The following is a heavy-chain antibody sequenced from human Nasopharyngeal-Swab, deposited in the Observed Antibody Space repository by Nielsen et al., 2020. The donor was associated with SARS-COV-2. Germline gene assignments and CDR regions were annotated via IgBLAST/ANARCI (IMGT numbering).Heavy chain of an antibody. CDR1: GSTLTEIS. D-gene: IGHD3-16*01. CDR3: AASHWGEYFDY. CDR2: FDPEDGET. V-gene: IGHV1-24*01. J-gene: IGHJ4*02. Sequence: ASVPVSCKVSGSTLTEISMHWVRQAHGRELEWMGGFDPEDGETIYAQKFQGRVTMTEDTSIDTAYMELRSLGSEDTAVYYCAASHWGEYFDYWGQGTLVSVSS.